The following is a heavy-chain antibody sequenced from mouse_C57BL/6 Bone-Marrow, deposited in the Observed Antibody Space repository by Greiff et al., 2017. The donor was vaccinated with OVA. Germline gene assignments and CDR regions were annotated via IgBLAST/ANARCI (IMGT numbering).Heavy chain of an antibody. V-gene: IGHV1-81*01. J-gene: IGHJ3*01. CDR1: GYTFTSYG. Sequence: QVQLQQSGAELARPGASVKLSCKASGYTFTSYGISWVKQRTGQGLEWIGEIYPRSGNTYYNEKFKGKATLTADKSSSTAYMELRSVTAEDSAVSFGAREVYYDYDGASWFAYWGQGTLVTVSA. CDR2: IYPRSGNT. CDR3: AREVYYDYDGASWFAY. D-gene: IGHD2-4*01.